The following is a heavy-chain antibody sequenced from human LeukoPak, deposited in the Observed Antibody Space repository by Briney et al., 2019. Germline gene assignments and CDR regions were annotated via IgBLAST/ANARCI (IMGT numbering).Heavy chain of an antibody. D-gene: IGHD1-26*01. CDR3: AQGATTPRGAFGL. J-gene: IGHJ3*01. Sequence: ASVKVSCKASGYTFTGYYMHWVRQAPGQGLEWIGWINPDSGGTNSAQRFQGRVTMTRDTSIRTAYMELSRLSSDDTAVYYCAQGATTPRGAFGLWGQGTMITVSS. CDR2: INPDSGGT. CDR1: GYTFTGYY. V-gene: IGHV1-2*02.